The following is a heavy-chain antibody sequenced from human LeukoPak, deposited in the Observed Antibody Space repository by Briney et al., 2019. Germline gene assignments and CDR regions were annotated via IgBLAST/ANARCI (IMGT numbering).Heavy chain of an antibody. D-gene: IGHD6-13*01. CDR1: GYTFTGYY. CDR2: INPNSGGT. V-gene: IGHV1-2*02. J-gene: IGHJ5*02. CDR3: ARVRVRIAAAGTCWFDP. Sequence: ASVKVSCKASGYTFTGYYMHWVRQAPGQGLEWMGWINPNSGGTNYAQKFQGRVTMTRDTSISTAYMELSRLRSDDTGGYYCARVRVRIAAAGTCWFDPLGQGTLVTVSS.